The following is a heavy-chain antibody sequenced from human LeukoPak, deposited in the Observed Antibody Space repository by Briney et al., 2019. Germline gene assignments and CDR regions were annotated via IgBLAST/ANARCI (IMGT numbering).Heavy chain of an antibody. CDR3: ATEGSASQTIDY. CDR2: IFHSGIT. Sequence: SETLSLTCAVSAYSISSGYYWGWIRQPPGKGREWIGSIFHSGITYYNPSLKSRVTISVDTSKNQFSLRLSSVAAADTAVYYCATEGSASQTIDYWGQGTLVTVSS. J-gene: IGHJ4*02. CDR1: AYSISSGYY. V-gene: IGHV4-38-2*02. D-gene: IGHD2-2*01.